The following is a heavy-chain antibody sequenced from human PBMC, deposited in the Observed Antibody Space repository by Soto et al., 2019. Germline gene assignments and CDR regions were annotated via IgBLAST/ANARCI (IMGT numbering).Heavy chain of an antibody. J-gene: IGHJ4*02. CDR3: ARDFYGNYVNRIDY. CDR2: ISDDESNK. Sequence: QVLLVESGGGVVQSGRSLRLSCAASGFTFSTYAMHWVRQAPGKGLEWVAVISDDESNKYNADSVKGRFTISRDTSKNTLYLQMNSLRTEDTAVYYCARDFYGNYVNRIDYWGQGTLVTVSS. V-gene: IGHV3-30-3*01. CDR1: GFTFSTYA. D-gene: IGHD4-17*01.